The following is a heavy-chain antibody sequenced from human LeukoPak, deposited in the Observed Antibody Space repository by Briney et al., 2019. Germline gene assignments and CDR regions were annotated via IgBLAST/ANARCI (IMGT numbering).Heavy chain of an antibody. Sequence: SQTLSLTCAISGDSVSSNTATWNWVRQSPSRGLEWLGRTYYRSKWFYEYALSVKSRITINPDTSKNQFSLKLNSVTPEDTAVYYCARRGGGLIQLWLFRTGIDYWGQGTLVTVSS. V-gene: IGHV6-1*01. J-gene: IGHJ4*02. CDR2: TYYRSKWFY. CDR1: GDSVSSNTAT. CDR3: ARRGGGLIQLWLFRTGIDY. D-gene: IGHD5-18*01.